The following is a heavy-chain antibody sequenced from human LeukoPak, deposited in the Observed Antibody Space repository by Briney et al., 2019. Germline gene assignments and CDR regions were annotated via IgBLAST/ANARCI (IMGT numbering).Heavy chain of an antibody. J-gene: IGHJ4*02. V-gene: IGHV3-23*01. CDR1: GFTFSSYA. CDR3: AKQNYYDSSGYYYLSDYFDY. Sequence: GGSLRLSCAASGFTFSSYAMSWVRQAPGKGLEWVSAISGSGGSTYYADSVKGRFTISKDNSKSTLYLQMNSLGAEDTAVYYCAKQNYYDSSGYYYLSDYFDYWGQGTLVTVSS. D-gene: IGHD3-22*01. CDR2: ISGSGGST.